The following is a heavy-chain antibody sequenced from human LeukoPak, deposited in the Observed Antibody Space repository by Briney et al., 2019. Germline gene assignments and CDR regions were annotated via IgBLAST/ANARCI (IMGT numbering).Heavy chain of an antibody. J-gene: IGHJ4*02. CDR1: GYTFTSYA. CDR3: AMRKPYDSSGPFDY. V-gene: IGHV1-3*01. Sequence: ASGKLSCTASGYTFTSYAMHWGRQAPGQRLEGMGWINAGNGNTKYSRKFQGRVTITRDTGASTAYMELSSLRSEDTAMYYCAMRKPYDSSGPFDYWGQGTLVTVSS. D-gene: IGHD3-22*01. CDR2: INAGNGNT.